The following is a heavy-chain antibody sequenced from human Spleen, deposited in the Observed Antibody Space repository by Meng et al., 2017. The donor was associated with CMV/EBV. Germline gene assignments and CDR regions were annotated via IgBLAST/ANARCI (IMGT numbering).Heavy chain of an antibody. Sequence: VEVAESGPGLVKPSEAPSLTCVVAGASISSGNWWNWVRQPPGKGLEWIGDIYHSGSTNYNPSLKSRVTISVDKSKNQFSLKLSSVTAADTAMYYCARGGGCSSSSCDLDYWGQGVLVTVSS. D-gene: IGHD2-2*01. V-gene: IGHV4-4*02. CDR3: ARGGGCSSSSCDLDY. CDR2: IYHSGST. J-gene: IGHJ4*02. CDR1: GASISSGNW.